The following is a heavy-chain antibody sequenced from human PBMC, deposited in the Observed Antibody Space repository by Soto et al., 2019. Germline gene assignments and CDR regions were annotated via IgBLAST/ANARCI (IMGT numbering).Heavy chain of an antibody. D-gene: IGHD5-12*01. V-gene: IGHV1-8*01. J-gene: IGHJ4*02. CDR3: ARGDGYIFDY. Sequence: QVQLVQSGAEVKKPGASVKVSCKASGYTFISYDINWVRQATGQGLEWMGWMKPNTGDTGYAQKFQGRVTMTRNTSITTANLELSSLRSDDTAVYFCARGDGYIFDYWGQGTLVTVSS. CDR2: MKPNTGDT. CDR1: GYTFISYD.